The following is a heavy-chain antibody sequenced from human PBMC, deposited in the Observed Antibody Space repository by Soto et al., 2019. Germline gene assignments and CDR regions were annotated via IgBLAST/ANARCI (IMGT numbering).Heavy chain of an antibody. J-gene: IGHJ4*02. D-gene: IGHD2-2*01. Sequence: EVQLLESGGGLVQPGGSLRLSCAAYGFTFSSYAMNWVRQAPGKGLEWVSAISSSGDRTYYADSVKGRFTISRDNSKNTLYLQVNSLRADDTAVYYCAKSNLYCSGTSCYVFDFWGQGTLVTVSS. CDR3: AKSNLYCSGTSCYVFDF. V-gene: IGHV3-23*01. CDR2: ISSSGDRT. CDR1: GFTFSSYA.